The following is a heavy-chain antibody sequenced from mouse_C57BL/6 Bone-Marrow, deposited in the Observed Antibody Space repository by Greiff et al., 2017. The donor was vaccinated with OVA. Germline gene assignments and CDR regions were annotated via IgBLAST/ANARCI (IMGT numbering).Heavy chain of an antibody. CDR2: ISYDGSN. D-gene: IGHD1-1*01. CDR1: GYSIPSGYY. CDR3: ARVLPYAMDY. V-gene: IGHV3-6*01. J-gene: IGHJ4*01. Sequence: EVQLVESGPGLVKPSQSLSLTCSVTGYSIPSGYYWNWIRQFPGNKLEWMGYISYDGSNNYNPSLKNRISITRDTSKNQFFLKLNSVTTEDTATYYCARVLPYAMDYWGQGTSVTVSS.